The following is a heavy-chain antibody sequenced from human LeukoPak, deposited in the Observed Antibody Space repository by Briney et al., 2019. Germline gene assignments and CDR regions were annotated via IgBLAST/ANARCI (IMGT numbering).Heavy chain of an antibody. CDR2: ISHSGST. V-gene: IGHV4-34*01. J-gene: IGHJ6*02. Sequence: SETLSLTCAVYGGSFSGYYWSWIRQPPGKGLEWIGEISHSGSTNYNPSLKSRVTISVDTSKNQFSLKLSSVTAADTAVYYCARGRYGWFGELLAKSYYYYYGMDVWGQGTTVTVSS. D-gene: IGHD3-10*01. CDR3: ARGRYGWFGELLAKSYYYYYGMDV. CDR1: GGSFSGYY.